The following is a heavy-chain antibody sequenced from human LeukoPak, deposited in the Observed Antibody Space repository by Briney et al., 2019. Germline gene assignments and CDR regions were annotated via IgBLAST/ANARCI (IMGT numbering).Heavy chain of an antibody. Sequence: GASVKVSCKASGYTFTSYYMHWVRQAPGQGLEWMGIINPSGGSTSYAQKFQGRVTMTRDTSTSTVYMELSSLRSEDTAVYYCAREYCSTTRCYMADYWGQGTLVTVSS. CDR1: GYTFTSYY. J-gene: IGHJ4*02. V-gene: IGHV1-46*01. CDR2: INPSGGST. CDR3: AREYCSTTRCYMADY. D-gene: IGHD2-2*01.